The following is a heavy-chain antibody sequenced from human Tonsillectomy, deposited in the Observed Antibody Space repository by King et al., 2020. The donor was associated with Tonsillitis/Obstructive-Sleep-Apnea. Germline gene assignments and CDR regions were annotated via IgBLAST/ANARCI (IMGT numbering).Heavy chain of an antibody. V-gene: IGHV4-34*01. Sequence: VQLPQWGAGLLKPSETLSLTCAVYGGSFSGYYWSWLRQPPGKGLEWIGEINHSGSTNYNPSLKSRVTISVDTSKNQFSLKLSSVTAADTAVYYCARGGGGYCSSTSCYRMNYYYYMDVWGKGTTVTVSS. J-gene: IGHJ6*03. D-gene: IGHD2-2*01. CDR3: ARGGGGYCSSTSCYRMNYYYYMDV. CDR2: INHSGST. CDR1: GGSFSGYY.